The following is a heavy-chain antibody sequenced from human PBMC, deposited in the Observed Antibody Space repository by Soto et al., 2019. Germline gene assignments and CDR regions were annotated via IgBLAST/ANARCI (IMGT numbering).Heavy chain of an antibody. D-gene: IGHD1-26*01. CDR3: ARHDTVGATTNYFDY. Sequence: GESLKISCKGSGYSFTSYWIGWVRQMPGKGLEWMGIIYPGDSDTRYSPSFQGQVTISADKSISTAYLQWSSLKASDTAMYYCARHDTVGATTNYFDYWGQGTLVTVSS. CDR1: GYSFTSYW. CDR2: IYPGDSDT. J-gene: IGHJ4*02. V-gene: IGHV5-51*01.